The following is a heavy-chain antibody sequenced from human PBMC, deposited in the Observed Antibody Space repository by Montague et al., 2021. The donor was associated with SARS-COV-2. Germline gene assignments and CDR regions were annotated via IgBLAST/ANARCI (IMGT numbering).Heavy chain of an antibody. CDR3: ARSLDPSGTYYLPY. Sequence: SETLSLTCSVSGGSIRSYYWSWLRQPPGKGLEWIGHIHYSGSNTYSTSFKSRVTISIDTPKNQFSLKLSSVTAADTAVYYCARSLDPSGTYYLPYWGQGTLVTVSS. CDR2: IHYSGSN. D-gene: IGHD3-10*01. J-gene: IGHJ4*02. V-gene: IGHV4-59*01. CDR1: GGSIRSYY.